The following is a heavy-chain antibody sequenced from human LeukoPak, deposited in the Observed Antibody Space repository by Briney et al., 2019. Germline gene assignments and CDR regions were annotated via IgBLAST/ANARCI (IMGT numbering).Heavy chain of an antibody. CDR3: ASHTIFGVVIPVGAFDI. CDR2: IYHSGST. D-gene: IGHD3-3*01. CDR1: GGSISSGGYY. Sequence: SETLSLTCTVSGGSISSGGYYWSWIRQPPGKGLEWIGYIYHSGSTYYNPSLKSRVTISVDRSKNQFSLKLSSVTAADTAVYYCASHTIFGVVIPVGAFDIWGQGTMVTVSS. J-gene: IGHJ3*02. V-gene: IGHV4-30-2*01.